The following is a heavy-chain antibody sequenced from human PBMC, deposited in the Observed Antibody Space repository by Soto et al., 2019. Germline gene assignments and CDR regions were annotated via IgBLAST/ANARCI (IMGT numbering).Heavy chain of an antibody. CDR1: GGSISIGVYY. CDR2: TYHTGST. J-gene: IGHJ4*02. CDR3: ARIGNPDASLYFDY. Sequence: QVQLQESGPGLVKPSQTLSLTCTVSGGSISIGVYYWNWIRQHPGKGLEWIGYTYHTGSTYYNPSHESRVTISVDPTKTQFSLKLSSVTAANTAVYYCARIGNPDASLYFDYWGQGTLVTVSS. D-gene: IGHD2-2*01. V-gene: IGHV4-31*03.